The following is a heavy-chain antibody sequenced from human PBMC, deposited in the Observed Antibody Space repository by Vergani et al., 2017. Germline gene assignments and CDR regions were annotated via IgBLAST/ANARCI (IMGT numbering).Heavy chain of an antibody. J-gene: IGHJ3*02. CDR1: GFTVSSNY. Sequence: VQLVESGGGVVQPGRSLRLSCAASGFTVSSNYMSWVRQAPGKGLEWVSAISGSGGSTYYADSVKGRFTISRDNSKNTLYLQMNSLRAEDTAVYYCAKDAAEWSHAFDIWGQGTMVTVSS. CDR3: AKDAAEWSHAFDI. V-gene: IGHV3-23*04. CDR2: ISGSGGST. D-gene: IGHD3-3*01.